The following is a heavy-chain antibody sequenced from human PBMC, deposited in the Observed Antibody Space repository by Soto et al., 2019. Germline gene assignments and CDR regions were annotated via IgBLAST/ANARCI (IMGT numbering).Heavy chain of an antibody. J-gene: IGHJ4*02. CDR2: ISGSGGST. CDR3: AKDGSDCSSTSCYAGQTPFDY. D-gene: IGHD2-2*01. Sequence: GGSLRLSCAASGFTFSSYAMSWVRQAPGKGLEWVSAISGSGGSTYYADSGKGRFTISRDNSKNTLYLQMNSLRAEDTAVYYCAKDGSDCSSTSCYAGQTPFDYWGQGTLVTVSS. V-gene: IGHV3-23*01. CDR1: GFTFSSYA.